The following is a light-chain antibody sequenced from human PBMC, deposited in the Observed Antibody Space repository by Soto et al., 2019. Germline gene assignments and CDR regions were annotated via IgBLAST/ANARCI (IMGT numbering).Light chain of an antibody. CDR2: GNT. CDR1: SSNIGAGFD. V-gene: IGLV1-40*01. CDR3: QSYDNSLSAFYV. Sequence: QAVLTQLPSVSGAPGQRVTISCTGSSSNIGAGFDVHWYQQLPATAPKRLIYGNTNRPSGVHERFSGSTTGTSASLTITGLQAEDEADYYCQSYDNSLSAFYVFGTGTKVTVL. J-gene: IGLJ1*01.